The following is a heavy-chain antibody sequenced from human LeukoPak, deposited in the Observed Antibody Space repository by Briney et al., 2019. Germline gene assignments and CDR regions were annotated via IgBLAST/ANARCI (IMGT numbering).Heavy chain of an antibody. CDR3: AREGYSSSWYFDY. CDR2: IIPIFGTA. CDR1: GGTFSSYA. Sequence: ASVKVSCKASGGTFSSYAISCVRQAPGQGLEWMGGIIPIFGTANYAQKFQGRVTITADESTSTAYLELSSLRSEDTAVYYCAREGYSSSWYFDYWGQGTLVTVSS. D-gene: IGHD6-13*01. J-gene: IGHJ4*02. V-gene: IGHV1-69*13.